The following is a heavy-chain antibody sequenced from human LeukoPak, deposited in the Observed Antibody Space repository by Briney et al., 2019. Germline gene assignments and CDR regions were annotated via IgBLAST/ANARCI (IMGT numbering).Heavy chain of an antibody. J-gene: IGHJ5*02. CDR2: IYYSGST. D-gene: IGHD6-25*01. CDR3: ARAPTSRGDNWFDP. Sequence: SETLSLTCTVSGGSISSGGYYWSWIRQHPGTGLEWIGYIYYSGSTYYNPSLKSRVTISVDTSNNQFSLKLNSVTAADTAVYYCARAPTSRGDNWFDPWGQGTLVTISS. V-gene: IGHV4-31*03. CDR1: GGSISSGGYY.